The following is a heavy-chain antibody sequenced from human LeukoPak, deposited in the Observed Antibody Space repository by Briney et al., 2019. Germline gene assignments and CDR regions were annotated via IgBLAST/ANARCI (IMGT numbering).Heavy chain of an antibody. D-gene: IGHD1-26*01. J-gene: IGHJ6*03. CDR2: ITRSSSYT. Sequence: GGSLRLSCAASAFTFSTYNMNWVRQAPGKGLELVSSITRSSSYTFYADSVKGRFTISRDNAKNSLYLQMNSLRAEDTAIYYYARDPYNGGYGDSYYYYMDVWGKGTTVTISS. CDR1: AFTFSTYN. CDR3: ARDPYNGGYGDSYYYYMDV. V-gene: IGHV3-21*01.